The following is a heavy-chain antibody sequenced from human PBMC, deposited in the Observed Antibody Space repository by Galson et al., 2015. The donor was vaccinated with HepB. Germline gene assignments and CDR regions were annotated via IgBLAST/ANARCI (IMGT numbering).Heavy chain of an antibody. CDR3: ARVYFYDFWSGYYPPRY. CDR2: ISSSSGTI. Sequence: SLRLSCAASGFTFSSYSMNWVRQAPGKGLEWVSYISSSSGTIYYADSVKGRFTISRDNAKNSLYLQMNSLRDEDTAVYYCARVYFYDFWSGYYPPRYWGQGTLVTVSS. J-gene: IGHJ4*02. V-gene: IGHV3-48*02. D-gene: IGHD3-3*01. CDR1: GFTFSSYS.